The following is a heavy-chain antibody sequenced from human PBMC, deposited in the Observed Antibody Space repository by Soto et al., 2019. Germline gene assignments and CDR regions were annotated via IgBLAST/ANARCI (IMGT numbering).Heavy chain of an antibody. CDR1: GFTFSSYA. CDR3: AKDANPSNFRYCSGGSCYEVTADFDY. Sequence: GGSLRLSCAASGFTFSSYAMSWVRQAPGKGLEWVSAISGSGGSTYYADSVKGRFTISRDNSKNTLYLQMNSLRAEDTAVYYCAKDANPSNFRYCSGGSCYEVTADFDYWGQGTLVTVSS. D-gene: IGHD2-15*01. V-gene: IGHV3-23*01. CDR2: ISGSGGST. J-gene: IGHJ4*02.